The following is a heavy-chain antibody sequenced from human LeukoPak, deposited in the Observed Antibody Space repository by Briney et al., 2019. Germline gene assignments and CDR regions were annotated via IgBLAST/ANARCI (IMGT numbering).Heavy chain of an antibody. V-gene: IGHV3-74*01. Sequence: GGSLRLSCAASGNYWMHWVRQAPGKGLVWVPHINSDGSWTSYADSVKGRFTISKDNAKNTVYLQMNSLRAEGTAVYYCVSFYETYWGRGTLVTVSS. CDR1: GNYW. J-gene: IGHJ4*02. D-gene: IGHD2/OR15-2a*01. CDR3: VSFYETY. CDR2: INSDGSWT.